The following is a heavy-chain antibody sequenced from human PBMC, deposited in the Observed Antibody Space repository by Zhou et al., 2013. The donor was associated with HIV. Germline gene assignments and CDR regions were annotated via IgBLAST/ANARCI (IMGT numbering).Heavy chain of an antibody. D-gene: IGHD1-26*01. V-gene: IGHV1-69*05. J-gene: IGHJ3*02. Sequence: QVQLVQSGAEVKKPGSSVKVSCKASGGTFSSYAISWVRQAPGQGLEWMGGIIPIFGTANYAQKFQGRVTITTDESTSTAYMELSSLRSEDTAVYYCASIGFAPVGATTTYAFDIWGQGTMVTVSS. CDR1: GGTFSSYA. CDR2: IIPIFGTA. CDR3: ASIGFAPVGATTTYAFDI.